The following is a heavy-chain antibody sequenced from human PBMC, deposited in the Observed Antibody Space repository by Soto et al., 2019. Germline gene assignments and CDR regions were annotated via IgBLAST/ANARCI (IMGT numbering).Heavy chain of an antibody. CDR3: ARLMGAYYYDSSCMAPGGMDV. J-gene: IGHJ6*02. CDR1: GYSFTSYW. V-gene: IGHV5-51*01. D-gene: IGHD3-22*01. Sequence: GESLKISCKGSGYSFTSYWIGWVRQMPGKGLEWMGIIYPGDSDTRYSPSFQGQVTISADKSISTAYLQWSSLKASDTAMYYCARLMGAYYYDSSCMAPGGMDVWGQGTTVTVSS. CDR2: IYPGDSDT.